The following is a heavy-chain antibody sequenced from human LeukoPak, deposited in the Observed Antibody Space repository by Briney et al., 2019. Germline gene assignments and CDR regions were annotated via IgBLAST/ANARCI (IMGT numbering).Heavy chain of an antibody. J-gene: IGHJ4*02. V-gene: IGHV1-18*04. CDR1: GYTFTGYY. D-gene: IGHD2-15*01. CDR3: ARVVWSGPIGYCSGGSCPTYDY. CDR2: ISAYNGNT. Sequence: GASVKVSCKASGYTFTGYYIHWVRQAPGQGLEWMGWISAYNGNTNYAQKLQGRVTMTTGTSTSTAYMELRSLRSDDTAVYYCARVVWSGPIGYCSGGSCPTYDYWGQGTLVTVSS.